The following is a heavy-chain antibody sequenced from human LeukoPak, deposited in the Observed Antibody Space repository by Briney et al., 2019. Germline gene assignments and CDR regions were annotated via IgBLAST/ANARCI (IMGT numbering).Heavy chain of an antibody. J-gene: IGHJ4*02. CDR1: GYTFSDYY. D-gene: IGHD5-24*01. CDR2: INPNSGGT. CDR3: ARGVRPTIFFNY. Sequence: ASVKVSCKASGYTFSDYYVHWVRQAPGQGLEWMGWINPNSGGTDYAQKFRGRVTLTRDTSIGTAYMELSSLRSDDAAVYYCARGVRPTIFFNYWGQGTLVTVSS. V-gene: IGHV1-2*02.